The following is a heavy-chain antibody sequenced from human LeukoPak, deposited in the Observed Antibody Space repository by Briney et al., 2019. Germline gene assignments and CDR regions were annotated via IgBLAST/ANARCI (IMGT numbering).Heavy chain of an antibody. D-gene: IGHD5-24*01. V-gene: IGHV3-23*01. J-gene: IGHJ4*02. CDR3: ARARFGYNRGPFDY. CDR2: ISDSGST. CDR1: GFTFSNYA. Sequence: GGSLRLSCAASGFTFSNYAMTWVRQAPGKGLEWVSTISDSGSTFYADSVKGRFTISRDNSKNTLYLQMNSLRPEDTAVYYCARARFGYNRGPFDYWGQGILVTVSS.